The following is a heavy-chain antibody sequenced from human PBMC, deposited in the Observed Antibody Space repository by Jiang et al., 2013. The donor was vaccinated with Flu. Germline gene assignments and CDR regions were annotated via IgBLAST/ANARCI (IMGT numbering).Heavy chain of an antibody. V-gene: IGHV3-21*01. J-gene: IGHJ4*02. CDR3: ARALSGYSSSWYTDY. D-gene: IGHD6-13*01. CDR2: ISSSSSYI. Sequence: SSISSSSSYIYYADSVKGRFTISRDNAKNSLYLQMNSLRAEDTAVYYCARALSGYSSSWYTDYWGQGTLVTVSS.